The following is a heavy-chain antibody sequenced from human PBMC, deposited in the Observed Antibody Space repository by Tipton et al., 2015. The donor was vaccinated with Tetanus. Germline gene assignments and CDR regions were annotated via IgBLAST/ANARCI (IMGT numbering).Heavy chain of an antibody. V-gene: IGHV3-33*01. J-gene: IGHJ4*02. Sequence: SLRLSCAASGFIFSSYGIHWVRQAPGKGLEWVAVSWYDGTDKYHADSVKGRFTISRDNSKNTLYLQMNSPRAEDTAVYYCAREADCSGGSCFSGDFDNWGQGTQVTVSS. CDR1: GFIFSSYG. CDR3: AREADCSGGSCFSGDFDN. CDR2: SWYDGTDK. D-gene: IGHD2-15*01.